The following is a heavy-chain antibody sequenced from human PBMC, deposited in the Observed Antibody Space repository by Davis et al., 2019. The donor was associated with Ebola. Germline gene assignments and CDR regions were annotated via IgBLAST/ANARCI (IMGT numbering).Heavy chain of an antibody. J-gene: IGHJ4*02. Sequence: GEFLKISCAASGFTFSDHYMDWVRQAPGKGLEWVGRTRNKANSYTTEYAASVKGRFTISRDDSKNSLYLQMNSLKTEDTAVYYCARATRGYSYGYPDYFDYWGQGTLVTVSS. V-gene: IGHV3-72*01. CDR2: TRNKANSYTT. CDR1: GFTFSDHY. D-gene: IGHD5-18*01. CDR3: ARATRGYSYGYPDYFDY.